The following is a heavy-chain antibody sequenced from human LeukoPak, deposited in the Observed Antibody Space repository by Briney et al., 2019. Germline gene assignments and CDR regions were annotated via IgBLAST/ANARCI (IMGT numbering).Heavy chain of an antibody. Sequence: SETLSLTCAVYGGSFSGYYWSWIRQPPGKGLEWIGEINHSGSTNYNPSLKSRVTISVDTSKNQFSLKLSSVTAADTAVYYCARGFPGYRGLLHTSAGYFDLWGRGTLVTVSS. J-gene: IGHJ2*01. CDR3: ARGFPGYRGLLHTSAGYFDL. CDR2: INHSGST. V-gene: IGHV4-34*01. D-gene: IGHD1-26*01. CDR1: GGSFSGYY.